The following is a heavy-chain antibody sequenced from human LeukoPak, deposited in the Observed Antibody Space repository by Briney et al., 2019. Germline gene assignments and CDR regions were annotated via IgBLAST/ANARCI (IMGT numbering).Heavy chain of an antibody. Sequence: PSQTLSLTCTVSGDSISSGDYYWSWIRQPPGKGLEWIGYIYYSGSTNYNPSLKSRVTISVDTSKKQFSLELSSVTAADTAVYYCARDYHDYYDSNGYDYWGQGTLVTVSS. J-gene: IGHJ4*02. V-gene: IGHV4-61*08. CDR3: ARDYHDYYDSNGYDY. CDR1: GDSISSGDYY. D-gene: IGHD3-22*01. CDR2: IYYSGST.